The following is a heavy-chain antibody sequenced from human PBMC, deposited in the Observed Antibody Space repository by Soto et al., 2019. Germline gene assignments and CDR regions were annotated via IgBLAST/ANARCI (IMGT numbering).Heavy chain of an antibody. CDR2: IIPILGIA. Sequence: QVQLVQSGAEVKKLGSSVKVSCKASGGTFSSYTISWVRQAPGQGLEWMGRIIPILGIANYAQKFQGRVTITADKSTSTAYMELSSLRSEDTAVYYCARSAVAGTAYFQHWGQGTLVTVSS. CDR1: GGTFSSYT. D-gene: IGHD6-19*01. J-gene: IGHJ1*01. V-gene: IGHV1-69*02. CDR3: ARSAVAGTAYFQH.